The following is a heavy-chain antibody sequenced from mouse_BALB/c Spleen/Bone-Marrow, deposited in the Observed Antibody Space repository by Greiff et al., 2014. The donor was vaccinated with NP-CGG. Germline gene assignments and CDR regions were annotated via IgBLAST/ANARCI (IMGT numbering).Heavy chain of an antibody. J-gene: IGHJ3*01. Sequence: VQLKQSGPELVKTGASGKISCKASGYTFTDYNMHWGKQSHGKSLDWIGYIYPYNGGTGYNQKFKSKATLTVDNSSSTAYMELRSLTSEDSAVYYCARGRAYGNYVWFAYWGQGTLVTVSA. D-gene: IGHD2-1*01. CDR2: IYPYNGGT. CDR3: ARGRAYGNYVWFAY. V-gene: IGHV1S29*02. CDR1: GYTFTDYN.